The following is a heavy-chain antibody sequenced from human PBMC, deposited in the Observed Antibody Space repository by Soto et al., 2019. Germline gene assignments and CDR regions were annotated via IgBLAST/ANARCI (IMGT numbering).Heavy chain of an antibody. CDR2: IYYSGST. CDR3: ARAAAAGFYYYYGMDV. V-gene: IGHV4-59*01. J-gene: IGHJ6*02. D-gene: IGHD6-13*01. Sequence: RSLTCTVSGGSISSYYWSWIRQPPGKGLEWIGYIYYSGSTNYNPSLESRVTISVDTSKNQFSLKLSSVTAADTAVYYCARAAAAGFYYYYGMDVWGQGTTVTVSS. CDR1: GGSISSYY.